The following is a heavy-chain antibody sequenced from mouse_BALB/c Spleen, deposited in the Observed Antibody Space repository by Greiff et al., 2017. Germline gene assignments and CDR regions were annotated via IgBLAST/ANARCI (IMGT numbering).Heavy chain of an antibody. J-gene: IGHJ3*01. V-gene: IGHV1-7*01. CDR2: INPSTGYT. Sequence: QVQLKQSGAELAKPGASVKMSCKASGYTFTSYWMHWVKQRPGQGLEWIGYINPSTGYTEYNQKFKDKATLTADKSSSTAYMQLSSLTSEDSAVYYCARRGVYYGNYLAYWGQGTLVTVSA. D-gene: IGHD2-1*01. CDR3: ARRGVYYGNYLAY. CDR1: GYTFTSYW.